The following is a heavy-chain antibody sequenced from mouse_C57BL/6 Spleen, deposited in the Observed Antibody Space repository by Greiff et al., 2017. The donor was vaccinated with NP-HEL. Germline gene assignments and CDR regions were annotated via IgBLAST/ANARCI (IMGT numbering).Heavy chain of an antibody. Sequence: VQLQQSGAELAKPGASVKLSCKASGYTFTSYWMHWVKQRPGQGLEWIGYINPSSGYTKYNQKFKDKATLTADKSSSTAYMQLSSLTYEDSAVYYFARGEYGSGADTDYWGQGASVTVSS. CDR2: INPSSGYT. D-gene: IGHD2-2*01. J-gene: IGHJ4*01. V-gene: IGHV1-7*01. CDR3: ARGEYGSGADTDY. CDR1: GYTFTSYW.